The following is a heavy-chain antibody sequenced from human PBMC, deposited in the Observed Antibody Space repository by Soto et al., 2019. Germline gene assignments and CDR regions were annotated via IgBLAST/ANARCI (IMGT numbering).Heavy chain of an antibody. CDR1: GYTFTGYY. D-gene: IGHD4-17*01. CDR2: INPNSGGT. V-gene: IGHV1-2*04. Sequence: QVQLVQSGAEVKKPGASVKVSCKASGYTFTGYYMHWVRQAPGQGLEWMGWINPNSGGTNYAQKFQGWVTMTRDTSIRTAYMELSRLRSDDTAVYYCARVGTTGVSYYYYGMDVWGQGTTVTVSS. J-gene: IGHJ6*02. CDR3: ARVGTTGVSYYYYGMDV.